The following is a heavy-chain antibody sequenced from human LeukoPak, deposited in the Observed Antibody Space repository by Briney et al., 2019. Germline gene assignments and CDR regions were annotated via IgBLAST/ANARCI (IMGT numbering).Heavy chain of an antibody. D-gene: IGHD3-3*01. CDR1: GGSFSGYY. CDR3: VRGNTK. Sequence: SSETLSLTCAVYGGSFSGYYWSWIRQPPGKGLEWIGEINHSGSTNYNPSLESRVTISVDTSKNQFSLKLSSVTAADTAVYYCVRGNTKWGQGTLVTVSS. V-gene: IGHV4-34*01. J-gene: IGHJ4*02. CDR2: INHSGST.